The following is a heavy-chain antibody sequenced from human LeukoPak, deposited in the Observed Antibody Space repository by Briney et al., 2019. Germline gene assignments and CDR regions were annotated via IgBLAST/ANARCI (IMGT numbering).Heavy chain of an antibody. CDR1: GGTFSSYA. J-gene: IGHJ6*02. V-gene: IGHV1-69*13. CDR2: IIPIFGTA. CDR3: ARDHGCSSTSCYYYYGMDV. Sequence: ASVKVSCKASGGTFSSYAISWVRQAPGQGLEWMGGIIPIFGTANYAQKFQGRVTITADESTSTAYMELSSLRSEDTAVYYCARDHGCSSTSCYYYYGMDVWGQGTTVTVSS. D-gene: IGHD2-2*01.